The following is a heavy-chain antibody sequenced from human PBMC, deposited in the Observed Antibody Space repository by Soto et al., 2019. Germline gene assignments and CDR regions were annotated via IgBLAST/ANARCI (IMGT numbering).Heavy chain of an antibody. CDR3: ARAGGFCSGGSWNHKYFYGMDV. Sequence: EVQLVESGGGLVQRGGSLRVSCAASGFTFSRFWMHWVRQAPGMGLVWVSRINSDGSSTNYADSVKGRFTISRENAKNTLYLQKNSLRVEDKAVDYCARAGGFCSGGSWNHKYFYGMDVWAQGTTVTVSS. J-gene: IGHJ6*02. CDR2: INSDGSST. CDR1: GFTFSRFW. V-gene: IGHV3-74*01. D-gene: IGHD2-15*01.